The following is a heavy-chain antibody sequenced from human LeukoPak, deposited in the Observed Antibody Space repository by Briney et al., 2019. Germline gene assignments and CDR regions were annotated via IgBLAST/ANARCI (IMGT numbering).Heavy chain of an antibody. CDR1: GGSISSYY. V-gene: IGHV4-4*07. J-gene: IGHJ4*02. D-gene: IGHD3-3*01. CDR3: ARERDFWSGGGPSHRYFDY. CDR2: IYTSGST. Sequence: SETLSLTCTVSGGSISSYYWSWIRQPAGKGLEWIGRIYTSGSTNYNPSLKSRVTMSVDTSKNQFSLKLSSVTAADTAVYYCARERDFWSGGGPSHRYFDYWGQGTLVTVSS.